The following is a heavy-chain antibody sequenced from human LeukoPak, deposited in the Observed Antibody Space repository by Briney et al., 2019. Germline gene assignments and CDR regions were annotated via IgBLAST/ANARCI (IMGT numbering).Heavy chain of an antibody. Sequence: EASVKVSCKASGYTFTSYDIHWVRQATGQGLEWMGWMNPNSGDTGYAQKFQGRVTMTRNTSISTAYMELSSLRSEDPAVYYCARGYCSGGSCYWFDPWGQGTLVTVSS. CDR1: GYTFTSYD. CDR3: ARGYCSGGSCYWFDP. J-gene: IGHJ5*02. V-gene: IGHV1-8*01. CDR2: MNPNSGDT. D-gene: IGHD2-15*01.